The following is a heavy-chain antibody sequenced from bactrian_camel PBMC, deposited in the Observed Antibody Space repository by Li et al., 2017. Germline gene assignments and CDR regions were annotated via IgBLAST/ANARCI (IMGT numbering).Heavy chain of an antibody. CDR2: IDSSGRTI. Sequence: QLVVSGGGSVQAGGSLRLSCAASGYSYNRNCMAWFRQAPGKEREGVATIDSSGRTIYSDSVKGRFTTSRDNAKNTVYLQMNSLKPEDTSVYYCARALQWGDLAIFGYWGQGTQVTVS. J-gene: IGHJ4*01. CDR1: GYSYNRNC. V-gene: IGHV3S25*01. CDR3: ARALQWGDLAIFGY. D-gene: IGHD2*01.